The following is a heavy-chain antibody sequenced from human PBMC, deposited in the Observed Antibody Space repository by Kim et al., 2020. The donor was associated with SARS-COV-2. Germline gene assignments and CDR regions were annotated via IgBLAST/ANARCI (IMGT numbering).Heavy chain of an antibody. D-gene: IGHD3-10*01. CDR1: GFTFSNYA. CDR2: ISYDGSKK. V-gene: IGHV3-30*04. J-gene: IGHJ5*02. CDR3: ARDRDGSGSLKDL. Sequence: GGSLRLSCAASGFTFSNYAMHWVRQAPGKGLEWVAVISYDGSKKYHADAVKGRLTISRDNSKNTLYLQMNSLRPEDTAVYYCARDRDGSGSLKDLWGQGT.